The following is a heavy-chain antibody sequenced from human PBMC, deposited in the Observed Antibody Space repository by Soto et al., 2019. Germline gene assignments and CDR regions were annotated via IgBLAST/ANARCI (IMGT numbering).Heavy chain of an antibody. Sequence: PGGSLRLSCAASGFTFSSYAMSWVRQAPGKGLEWVSAISSSGGYIYYADSVKGRFTISRDNAKNTLYLQMNSLRAEDTAVYYCARNLGGYCSGGSCYYFDYWGQGTLVTVSS. V-gene: IGHV3-21*01. CDR2: ISSSGGYI. CDR3: ARNLGGYCSGGSCYYFDY. D-gene: IGHD2-15*01. J-gene: IGHJ4*02. CDR1: GFTFSSYA.